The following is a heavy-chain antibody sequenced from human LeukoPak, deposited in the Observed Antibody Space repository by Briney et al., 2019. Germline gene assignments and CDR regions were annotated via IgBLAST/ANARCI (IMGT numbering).Heavy chain of an antibody. D-gene: IGHD7-27*01. CDR2: ISSGSRYI. V-gene: IGHV3-21*01. CDR3: ASAMESGDSY. Sequence: GGSLRLSCAASGFTFSSYTMNWVRQAPGKGLEWVSSISSGSRYIYYADSVKGRFTISRDNAKNSLYLQMNSLRAEDTAVYYCASAMESGDSYWGQGILVTVSS. J-gene: IGHJ4*02. CDR1: GFTFSSYT.